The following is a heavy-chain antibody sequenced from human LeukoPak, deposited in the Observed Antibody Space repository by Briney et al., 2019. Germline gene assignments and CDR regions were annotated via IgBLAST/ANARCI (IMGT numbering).Heavy chain of an antibody. V-gene: IGHV4-39*07. CDR3: ARSRYCSGGSCYWGY. CDR1: GGSISSSSYY. J-gene: IGHJ4*02. D-gene: IGHD2-15*01. Sequence: PSETLSLTCTVSGGSISSSSYYWGWIRQPPGKGLEWIGSIYYSGSTYYNPSLKSRVTISVDTSKNQFSLKLSSVTAADTAVYYCARSRYCSGGSCYWGYWGQGTLVTVSS. CDR2: IYYSGST.